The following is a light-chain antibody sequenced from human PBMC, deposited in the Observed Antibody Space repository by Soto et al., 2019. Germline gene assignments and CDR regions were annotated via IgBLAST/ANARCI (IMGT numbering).Light chain of an antibody. CDR1: QTVSNK. CDR2: GSS. J-gene: IGKJ1*01. CDR3: QQYGSSGT. Sequence: IVLTQSPATLSSSQGERATLSFIASQTVSNKLAWYRPKPGQAPRLLIYGSSDRATGIPDRFRGSWSGTDFTLTISRLEPEDFAVYYCQQYGSSGTFGQGTKVDTK. V-gene: IGKV3-20*01.